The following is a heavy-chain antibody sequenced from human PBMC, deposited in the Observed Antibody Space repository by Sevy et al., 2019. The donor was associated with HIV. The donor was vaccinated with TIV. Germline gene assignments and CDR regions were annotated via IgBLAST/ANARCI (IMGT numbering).Heavy chain of an antibody. D-gene: IGHD3-22*01. J-gene: IGHJ4*02. CDR3: ATDDRDNSGYHFTY. Sequence: GGSLRLSCAASGFTFSNFAMHWVRQAPGKGLEWVAITSYDGSNNYYADSVKGRFTISRDNSKHTLYLQMNSLTVEDTAVYYCATDDRDNSGYHFTYWGQGTLVTVSS. CDR2: TSYDGSNN. CDR1: GFTFSNFA. V-gene: IGHV3-30-3*01.